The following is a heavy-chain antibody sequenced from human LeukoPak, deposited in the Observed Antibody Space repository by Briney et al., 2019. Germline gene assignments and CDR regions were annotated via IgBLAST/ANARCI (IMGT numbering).Heavy chain of an antibody. CDR3: ARDRNLYSGSFAS. CDR2: IDPGSGAT. Sequence: ASVKVSCKASGYTFSDDHIHWVRHAPGQGLEWMGRIDPGSGATHFVPKFQGRVTMTRDTSISTAYMELVRLTSDDTAVYYCARDRNLYSGSFASWGQGTLVTVSS. CDR1: GYTFSDDH. D-gene: IGHD5-12*01. J-gene: IGHJ4*02. V-gene: IGHV1-2*06.